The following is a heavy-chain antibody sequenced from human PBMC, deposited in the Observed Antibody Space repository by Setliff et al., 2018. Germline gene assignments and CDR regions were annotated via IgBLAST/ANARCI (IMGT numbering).Heavy chain of an antibody. V-gene: IGHV4-38-2*01. CDR3: ARARHFGMDV. Sequence: TSETLSLTCAVSGYSISSGYYWGWIRQPPGKGLEWIGRIYTSGSTNYNPSLKSRVTMSIDTSKNQFSLKLNSVTAADMAVYYCARARHFGMDVWGQGTTVTVSS. CDR1: GYSISSGYY. J-gene: IGHJ6*02. CDR2: IYTSGST.